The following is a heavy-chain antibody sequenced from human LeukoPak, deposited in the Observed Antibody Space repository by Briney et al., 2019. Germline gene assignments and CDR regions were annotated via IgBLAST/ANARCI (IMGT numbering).Heavy chain of an antibody. J-gene: IGHJ4*02. CDR1: GFTFSSYA. CDR2: ISVGGGST. Sequence: GSLRLSCAASGFTFSSYAMGWVRQAPGKGLEWVSVISVGGGSTYYADSVKGRFTVSRDNSNNTLYLQMNSLRAEDTAVYYCAKGAAVAGTKIDYWGQGTLVTVSS. V-gene: IGHV3-23*01. CDR3: AKGAAVAGTKIDY. D-gene: IGHD6-19*01.